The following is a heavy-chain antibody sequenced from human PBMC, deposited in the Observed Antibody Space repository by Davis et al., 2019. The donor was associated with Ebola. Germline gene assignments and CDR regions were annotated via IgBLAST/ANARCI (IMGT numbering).Heavy chain of an antibody. D-gene: IGHD3-10*01. J-gene: IGHJ6*02. CDR3: AIGVRGVIIDYGMDV. V-gene: IGHV4-59*08. CDR1: GGSFSSYY. CDR2: MYYSGST. Sequence: SETLSLTCAVSGGSFSSYYWSWIRQPQGKGLEWIGYMYYSGSTNYNPSLKSRVTISVDTSKNQFSLKLSSVTAADTAVYYCAIGVRGVIIDYGMDVWGQGTTVTVSS.